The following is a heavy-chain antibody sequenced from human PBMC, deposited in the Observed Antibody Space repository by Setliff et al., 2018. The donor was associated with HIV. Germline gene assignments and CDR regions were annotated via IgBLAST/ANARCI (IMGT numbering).Heavy chain of an antibody. CDR1: GYTFTNYY. J-gene: IGHJ6*03. Sequence: ASVKVSCKASGYTFTNYYMHWVRQAPGQGLEWMGWINPNSGGTNYAQKFQGRVTVTTDTSTSTAYMQLSSLRSDDTAVYYCARGRNYDSSGYGDYYYYMDVWGKGTTVTVSS. V-gene: IGHV1-2*02. D-gene: IGHD3-22*01. CDR3: ARGRNYDSSGYGDYYYYMDV. CDR2: INPNSGGT.